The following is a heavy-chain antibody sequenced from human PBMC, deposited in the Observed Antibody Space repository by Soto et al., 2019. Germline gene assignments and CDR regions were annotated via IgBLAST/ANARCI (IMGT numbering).Heavy chain of an antibody. Sequence: PRESLRLSCAACAFTFSTYAMSWVRQAPEKGLEWVSSISTTGGGTYYTDSVKGRFTISRDNSKSTLYLQMNSLRAEDTAVYYCARDSTTSYYWGQGTPLTVSS. V-gene: IGHV3-23*01. J-gene: IGHJ4*02. CDR1: AFTFSTYA. D-gene: IGHD2-2*01. CDR2: ISTTGGGT. CDR3: ARDSTTSYY.